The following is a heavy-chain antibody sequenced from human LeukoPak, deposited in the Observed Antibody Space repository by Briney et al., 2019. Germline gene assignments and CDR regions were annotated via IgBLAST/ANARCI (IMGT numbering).Heavy chain of an antibody. CDR2: ISNSDGST. Sequence: GGSLRLSCAASGFTFSRYSMNWVRQAPGKGLEWVSGISNSDGSTYNADSVKGRFIISRDNSRNTLHLQMNSLRAEDTAVYYCARDYYESGSYGGISFDYWGQGTLVTVSS. D-gene: IGHD3-10*01. V-gene: IGHV3-23*01. J-gene: IGHJ4*02. CDR3: ARDYYESGSYGGISFDY. CDR1: GFTFSRYS.